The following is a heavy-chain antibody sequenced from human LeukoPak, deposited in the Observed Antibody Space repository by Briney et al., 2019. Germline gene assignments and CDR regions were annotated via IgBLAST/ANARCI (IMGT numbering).Heavy chain of an antibody. CDR3: AKDCGWLHFCS. Sequence: GGSLRLSCAASGFTFSIHGMNWVRQAPGKGLEWVSGISPGADITYYAESVKGRFTISRDNSKNTLYLQINTLSAEDTAIYYCAKDCGWLHFCSWGQGTLVTVSS. CDR1: GFTFSIHG. V-gene: IGHV3-23*01. CDR2: ISPGADIT. D-gene: IGHD5-24*01. J-gene: IGHJ5*02.